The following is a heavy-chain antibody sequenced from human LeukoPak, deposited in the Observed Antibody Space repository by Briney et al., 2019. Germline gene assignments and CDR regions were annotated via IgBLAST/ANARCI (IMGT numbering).Heavy chain of an antibody. CDR2: IKQDGSEK. CDR3: ARDSSGWSDAFDI. J-gene: IGHJ3*02. V-gene: IGHV3-7*01. Sequence: GGSLRLSCAASGFTFSSCWMSWVRQAPGKGLEWVANIKQDGSEKYYVDSVKGRFTISRDNAKNSLYLQMNSLRAEDTAVYYCARDSSGWSDAFDIWGQGTMVTVSS. D-gene: IGHD6-19*01. CDR1: GFTFSSCW.